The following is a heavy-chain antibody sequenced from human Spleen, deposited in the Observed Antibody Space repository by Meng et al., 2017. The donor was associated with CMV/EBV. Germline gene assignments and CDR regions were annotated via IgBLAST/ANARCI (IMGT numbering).Heavy chain of an antibody. CDR3: VKYNWDHDSY. CDR2: IRHDGTNK. CDR1: GFTFSSYW. J-gene: IGHJ4*02. V-gene: IGHV3-30*02. Sequence: GESLKISCAASGFTFSSYWMHWVRQAPGKGLEWVAFIRHDGTNKYYADSVKGRFTISRDNSRNTLYLQMNSLRAEDTAVYYCVKYNWDHDSYWGQGTLVTVSS. D-gene: IGHD1-14*01.